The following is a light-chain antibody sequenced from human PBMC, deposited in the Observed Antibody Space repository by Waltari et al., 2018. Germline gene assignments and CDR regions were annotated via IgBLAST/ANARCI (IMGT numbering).Light chain of an antibody. V-gene: IGLV2-14*01. J-gene: IGLJ1*01. CDR2: DVS. CDR1: SSDVGGYNY. Sequence: QSALTQPASVSGSPGQSITISCTGTSSDVGGYNYVSWCQQHPGQAPKLMIYDVSKRPSGVSNRFSGSKSGNTASLTISGLQAEDEADYYCSSYTSSSTYVFGTGTKVTVL. CDR3: SSYTSSSTYV.